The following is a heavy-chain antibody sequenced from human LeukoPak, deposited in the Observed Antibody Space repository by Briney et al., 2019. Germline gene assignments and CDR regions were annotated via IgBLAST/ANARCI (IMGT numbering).Heavy chain of an antibody. V-gene: IGHV4-38-2*02. CDR1: GYSISSGYY. CDR3: ARAGYGDSDFDY. D-gene: IGHD4-17*01. Sequence: SETLSLTCTVSGYSISSGYYWGWIRQPPGQGLEWIGSIYHSGSTYYNPSLKSRVTISVDTSKSQFSLKLSSVTAADTAVYYCARAGYGDSDFDYWGQGTLVTVSS. J-gene: IGHJ4*02. CDR2: IYHSGST.